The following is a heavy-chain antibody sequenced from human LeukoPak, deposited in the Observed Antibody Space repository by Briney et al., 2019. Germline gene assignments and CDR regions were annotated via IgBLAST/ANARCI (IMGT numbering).Heavy chain of an antibody. Sequence: PGRSLRLSCAASGFTFSSYAMHWVRQAPGKGLEWMAVIWYDGSNKYYADSVKGRFTISRDNSKNTLYLQMNSLRTEDTAVYYCARDRKAGGVGEFDPWGQGTLVTVSS. D-gene: IGHD1-26*01. J-gene: IGHJ5*02. V-gene: IGHV3-30*04. CDR2: IWYDGSNK. CDR1: GFTFSSYA. CDR3: ARDRKAGGVGEFDP.